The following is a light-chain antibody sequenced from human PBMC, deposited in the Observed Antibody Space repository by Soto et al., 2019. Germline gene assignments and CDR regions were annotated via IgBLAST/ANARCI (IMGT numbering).Light chain of an antibody. J-gene: IGLJ1*01. CDR3: QSADSRGAYV. CDR2: KNS. CDR1: TLPRQY. V-gene: IGLV3-25*02. Sequence: SYELTQPPSVSVSPGQTARITCSGDTLPRQYPYWYQQKPGQAPVLIINKNSERPSGIPERFSGSTSGTTVTLTISGVQAEDEADYYCQSADSRGAYVFGTGTKV.